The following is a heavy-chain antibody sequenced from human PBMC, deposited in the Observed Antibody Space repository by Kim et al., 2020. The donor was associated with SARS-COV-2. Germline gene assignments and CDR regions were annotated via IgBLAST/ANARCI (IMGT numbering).Heavy chain of an antibody. J-gene: IGHJ3*02. D-gene: IGHD2-15*01. V-gene: IGHV1-24*01. CDR3: ATPYVGAFDI. CDR2: T. Sequence: TIYAQKFQGRVTMTEDTSTDTAYMELSSLRSEDTAVYYCATPYVGAFDIWGQGTMVTVSS.